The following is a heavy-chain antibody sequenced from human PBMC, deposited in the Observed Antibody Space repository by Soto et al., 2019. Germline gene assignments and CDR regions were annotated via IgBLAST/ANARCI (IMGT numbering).Heavy chain of an antibody. CDR1: GFTFSDHL. CDR3: ARYRLSVGPRAIDYFYD. J-gene: IGHJ3*01. D-gene: IGHD3-16*01. V-gene: IGHV1-3*01. Sequence: QVQLVQSGAEVRKPVASVNISCRASGFTFSDHLINWVRQVPGQSLEWMGWINPDNGNTKYTQTFQGRVTISRHSSASLVYVEVSGLNSEETAVFDCARYRLSVGPRAIDYFYDWGKWNMVTVSS. CDR2: INPDNGNT.